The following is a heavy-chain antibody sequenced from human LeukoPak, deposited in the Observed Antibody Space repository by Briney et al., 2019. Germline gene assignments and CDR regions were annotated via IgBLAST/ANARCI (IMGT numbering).Heavy chain of an antibody. CDR1: GGSISSYY. J-gene: IGHJ4*02. D-gene: IGHD6-13*01. CDR2: IYTSGST. CDR3: ARDSLAIAAAGSGFDY. V-gene: IGHV4-4*07. Sequence: SETLSLTCTVSGGSISSYYWSWIRQPAGKGLEWIGRIYTSGSTNYNPPLKSRVTMSVDTSKSQLSLKLSSVTAADTAVYYCARDSLAIAAAGSGFDYWGQGTLVTVSS.